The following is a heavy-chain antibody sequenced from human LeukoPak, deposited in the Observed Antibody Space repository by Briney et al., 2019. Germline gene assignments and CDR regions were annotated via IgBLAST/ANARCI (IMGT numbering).Heavy chain of an antibody. J-gene: IGHJ4*02. CDR1: GGSISSYY. CDR3: ALGDYVWGSYRPYYFDY. Sequence: NPSETLSLTCTVSGGSISSYYWSWIRQPPGKGLEWLGYIYYSGSTSYNLSLKSRVTISVDTSKNQFSLKLSSVTAADTAVYYCALGDYVWGSYRPYYFDYWGQGTLVTVSS. D-gene: IGHD3-16*02. CDR2: IYYSGST. V-gene: IGHV4-59*12.